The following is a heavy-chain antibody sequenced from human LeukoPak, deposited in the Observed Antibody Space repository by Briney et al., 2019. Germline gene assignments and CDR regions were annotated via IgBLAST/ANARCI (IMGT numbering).Heavy chain of an antibody. V-gene: IGHV4-34*01. Sequence: SETLSLTCAVYGGSFSGYYWSWIRQPPGKELEGIGEIYHSGSTNYNPSLKSRVAISVDTSKNQFSLKLSSVTAADTAVYYCAREQLVITFGGVIVNWFDPWGQGTLVTVSS. CDR2: IYHSGST. D-gene: IGHD3-16*02. CDR1: GGSFSGYY. CDR3: AREQLVITFGGVIVNWFDP. J-gene: IGHJ5*02.